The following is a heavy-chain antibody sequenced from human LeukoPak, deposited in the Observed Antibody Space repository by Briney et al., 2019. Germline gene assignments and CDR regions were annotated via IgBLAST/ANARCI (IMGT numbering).Heavy chain of an antibody. CDR1: GFTFSNAW. CDR3: TTDFGVPDSPVGY. Sequence: GGSLRLSCAASGFTFSNAWMSWVRQAPGKGLEWVDRIKSKTDGGTTDYAAPVKGRFTISRDDSKNTLYLQMNSLKTEDTAVYYCTTDFGVPDSPVGYWGQGTLVTVSS. CDR2: IKSKTDGGTT. D-gene: IGHD1-14*01. J-gene: IGHJ4*02. V-gene: IGHV3-15*01.